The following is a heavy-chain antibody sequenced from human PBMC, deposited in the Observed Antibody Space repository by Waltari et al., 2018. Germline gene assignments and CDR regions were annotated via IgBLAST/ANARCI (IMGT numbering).Heavy chain of an antibody. CDR1: GYTFPRHD. CDR2: MNPSNGKI. D-gene: IGHD3-10*01. CDR3: ARDGALTTADYRWFES. V-gene: IGHV1-8*01. Sequence: QVQLEQSGPAVKKPGASVKFSCKTSGYTFPRHDINWVRQAAGEGLEWMGWMNPSNGKIGYAQKFKGRLTVTRNTSISTVFMELNSLTSEDTAVYYCARDGALTTADYRWFESWGQGTLVTVSS. J-gene: IGHJ5*01.